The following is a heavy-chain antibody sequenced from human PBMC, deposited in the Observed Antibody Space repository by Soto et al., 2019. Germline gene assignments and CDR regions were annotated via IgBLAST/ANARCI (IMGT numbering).Heavy chain of an antibody. V-gene: IGHV4-4*07. J-gene: IGHJ6*02. CDR3: AGPLHLKGNQYYYYDMNV. Sequence: SETLSLTCTVSGGSISSFYWGWIRQPAGKGLEWIGRIYTSGSTNHNPSLKSRVTMSVDTSKNQFSLNLSSVTAADTAVYYCAGPLHLKGNQYYYYDMNVWGQQTLVTVSS. CDR2: IYTSGST. CDR1: GGSISSFY.